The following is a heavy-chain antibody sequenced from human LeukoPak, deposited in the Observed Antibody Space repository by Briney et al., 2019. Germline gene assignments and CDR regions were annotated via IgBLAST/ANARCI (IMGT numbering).Heavy chain of an antibody. D-gene: IGHD6-13*01. V-gene: IGHV3-23*01. J-gene: IGHJ3*02. CDR3: ARDLDRYSSSWYSGSDAFDI. Sequence: AGGSLRLSCAASGFTFSSYAMSWVRQAPGKGLEWVSGISWNSGSIGYADSVKGRFTISRDNSKNTLYLQMNSLRAEDTAVYYCARDLDRYSSSWYSGSDAFDIWGQGTMVTVSS. CDR1: GFTFSSYA. CDR2: ISWNSGSI.